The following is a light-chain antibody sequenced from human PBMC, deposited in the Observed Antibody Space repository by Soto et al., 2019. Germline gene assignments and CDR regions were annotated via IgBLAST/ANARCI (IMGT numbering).Light chain of an antibody. V-gene: IGKV1-17*01. CDR2: AAS. CDR3: LQHNTYPYT. J-gene: IGKJ2*01. CDR1: QDIRND. Sequence: DIQMTQSPSSLSASVGDRVTITCRASQDIRNDLGWYQQNPGKAPKSLIYAASSLQSGVPASFSVRVSATEFTLAISSLQPEDVATLCWLQHNTYPYTFGQATKLEMK.